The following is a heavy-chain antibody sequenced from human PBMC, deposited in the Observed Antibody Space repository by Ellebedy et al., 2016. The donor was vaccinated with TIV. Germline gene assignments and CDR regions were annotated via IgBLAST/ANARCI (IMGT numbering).Heavy chain of an antibody. Sequence: MPSETLSLTCTVSGGSISSYYLSWIRQPPGKGLEWIGYIYYSGSTNYNPSLKSRVTISVDTSKNQFSLKLSSVTAADTAVYYCADFGVGASPVSWGQGTLVTVSS. CDR1: GGSISSYY. D-gene: IGHD1-26*01. J-gene: IGHJ4*02. CDR2: IYYSGST. CDR3: ADFGVGASPVS. V-gene: IGHV4-59*08.